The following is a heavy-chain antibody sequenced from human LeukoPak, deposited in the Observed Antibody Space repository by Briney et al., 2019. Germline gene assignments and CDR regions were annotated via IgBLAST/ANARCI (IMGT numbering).Heavy chain of an antibody. Sequence: SSETLSLTCAVYGGSFSGYYWSWIRQHPGKGLEWIGYIYYSGSTYYNPSLKSRVTISVDTSKNQFSLKLSSVTAADTAVYYCAREPTAMVNVGLGGVFDYWGQGTLVTVSS. V-gene: IGHV4-31*11. CDR1: GGSFSGYY. CDR3: AREPTAMVNVGLGGVFDY. D-gene: IGHD5-18*01. CDR2: IYYSGST. J-gene: IGHJ4*02.